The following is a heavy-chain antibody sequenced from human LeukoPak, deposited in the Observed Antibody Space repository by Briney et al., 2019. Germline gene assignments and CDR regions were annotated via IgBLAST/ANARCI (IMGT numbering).Heavy chain of an antibody. V-gene: IGHV4-61*02. Sequence: PSQTLSLTCTVSGGSISSGSYYWSWIRQPAGKGLEWIGRIYTSGSTNYNPSLKSRVTISVDTSKNQFSLKLSSVTAADTAVYYCARDLYSSSSIYYYYVDVWGKGTTVTVSS. CDR2: IYTSGST. CDR3: ARDLYSSSSIYYYYVDV. CDR1: GGSISSGSYY. D-gene: IGHD6-6*01. J-gene: IGHJ6*03.